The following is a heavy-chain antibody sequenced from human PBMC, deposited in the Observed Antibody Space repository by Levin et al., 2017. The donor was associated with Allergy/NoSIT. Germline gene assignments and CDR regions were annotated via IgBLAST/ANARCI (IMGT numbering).Heavy chain of an antibody. J-gene: IGHJ2*01. D-gene: IGHD2-21*01. CDR2: IHYDGNT. Sequence: SPTLSLTCTVSGDSISSYYWSWIRQPPGRGLEWIGYIHYDGNTNYNPSLKSRITISLDTSKNEFSLKLRSVTAADTAVYYCAREYGGDWYFDLWGRGTLVTVSS. CDR1: GDSISSYY. V-gene: IGHV4-59*01. CDR3: AREYGGDWYFDL.